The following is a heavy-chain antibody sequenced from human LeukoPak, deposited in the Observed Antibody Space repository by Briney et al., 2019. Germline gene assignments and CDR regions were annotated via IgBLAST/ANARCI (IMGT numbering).Heavy chain of an antibody. D-gene: IGHD2-15*01. V-gene: IGHV4-59*02. CDR1: GASVSSSH. CDR2: VDYNGST. Sequence: PSETLSLTCSVSGASVSSSHWNWLRQSPGKGLEWIANVDYNGSTKYNPSLRGRGTMSLDTSKNQFHLTLESVTAADTDGYFCARGLYEPFDRWGQGTLVTVSS. CDR3: ARGLYEPFDR. J-gene: IGHJ5*02.